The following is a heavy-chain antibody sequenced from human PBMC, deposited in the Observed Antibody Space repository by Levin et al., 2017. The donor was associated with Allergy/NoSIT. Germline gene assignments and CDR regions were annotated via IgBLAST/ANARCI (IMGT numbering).Heavy chain of an antibody. Sequence: PGGSLRLSCAASGFTFSSYAMHWVRQAPGKGLEWVAVISYDGSNKYYADSVKGRFTISRDNSKNTLYLQMNSLRAEDTAVYYCARDPGVTMVRGVITRWGWFDPWGQGTLVTVSS. V-gene: IGHV3-30-3*01. CDR1: GFTFSSYA. J-gene: IGHJ5*02. CDR3: ARDPGVTMVRGVITRWGWFDP. CDR2: ISYDGSNK. D-gene: IGHD3-10*01.